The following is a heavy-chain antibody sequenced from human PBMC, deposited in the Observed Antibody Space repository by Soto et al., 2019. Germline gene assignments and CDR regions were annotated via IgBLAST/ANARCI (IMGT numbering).Heavy chain of an antibody. CDR2: IIPIFGTA. CDR1: GGTFSSYA. Sequence: QVQLVQSGAEVKKPGSSVKVSCKASGGTFSSYAISWVRQAPGQGLEWMGGIIPIFGTANYAQKFQGRVTITADESTSTAYMELSSLRSEDTAVYYCARVPYYYGSGSSSPHYYYYGMDVWGQGTTVTVSS. D-gene: IGHD3-10*01. V-gene: IGHV1-69*01. CDR3: ARVPYYYGSGSSSPHYYYYGMDV. J-gene: IGHJ6*02.